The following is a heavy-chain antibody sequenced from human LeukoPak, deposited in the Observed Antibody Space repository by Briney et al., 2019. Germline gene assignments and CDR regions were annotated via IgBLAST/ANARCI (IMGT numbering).Heavy chain of an antibody. CDR2: INTNTGNP. CDR1: GYTFTSYA. D-gene: IGHD6-6*01. J-gene: IGHJ4*02. Sequence: ASVKVSCKASGYTFTSYAMNWVRQAPGQGLEWMGWINTNTGNPTYAQGFTGRFVFSLDTSISTAYLQISSLKAEDTAVYYCARVSSSSYEDRFDYWGQGTLVTVSS. CDR3: ARVSSSSYEDRFDY. V-gene: IGHV7-4-1*02.